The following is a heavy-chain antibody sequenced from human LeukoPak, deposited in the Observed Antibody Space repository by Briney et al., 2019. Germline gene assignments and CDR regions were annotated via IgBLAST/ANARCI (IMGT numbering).Heavy chain of an antibody. D-gene: IGHD3-16*01. CDR1: GYSFTSCG. V-gene: IGHV1-18*04. Sequence: ASVKVSCKASGYSFTSCGIGWVRQAPGQGLGLMGWISAYNGNTNYAQKLQGRVTMTTDTSTSTAYMELRSLRSDDTAVYYCARGIGGEFDYWGQGTLVTVSS. CDR2: ISAYNGNT. J-gene: IGHJ4*02. CDR3: ARGIGGEFDY.